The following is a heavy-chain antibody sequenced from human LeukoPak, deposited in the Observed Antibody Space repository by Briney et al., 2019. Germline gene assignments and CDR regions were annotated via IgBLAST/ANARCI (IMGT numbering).Heavy chain of an antibody. V-gene: IGHV1-69*04. D-gene: IGHD1-26*01. J-gene: IGHJ4*02. CDR3: ARGFRAPGKFDY. CDR1: GYTFSSYA. CDR2: IIPILGIA. Sequence: GASVKVSCKASGYTFSSYAISWVRQAPGQGLEWMGRIIPILGIANYAQKFQGRVTITADKSTSTAYMELSSLRSEDTAVYYCARGFRAPGKFDYWGQGTLVTVSS.